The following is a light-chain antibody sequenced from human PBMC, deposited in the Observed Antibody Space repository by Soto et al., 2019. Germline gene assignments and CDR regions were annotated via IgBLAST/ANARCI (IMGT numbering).Light chain of an antibody. CDR1: QSVLYSSNNKNY. V-gene: IGKV4-1*01. Sequence: DIVMTQSPDSLAVSLGERATINCKSSQSVLYSSNNKNYLAWYQQKPGQPPKLLIYWASTRESGVPDRFSGSGSGTDLTLTISSLQAEDVAVYYCQQYYSTSYGFGQGTKLEIK. CDR3: QQYYSTSYG. CDR2: WAS. J-gene: IGKJ2*03.